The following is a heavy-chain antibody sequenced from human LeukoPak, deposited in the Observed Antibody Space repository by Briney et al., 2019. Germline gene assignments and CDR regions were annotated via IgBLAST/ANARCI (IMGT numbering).Heavy chain of an antibody. CDR3: ARDRDDAVTIFGVVIQNWFDP. J-gene: IGHJ5*02. D-gene: IGHD3-3*01. CDR2: VSASNGHT. V-gene: IGHV1-18*01. Sequence: ASVKVSCKASGYTFTSFGISWVRQAPGEGLEWVGWVSASNGHTNYAQKFQGRVTITTDESTSTAYMELSSLRSEDTAVYYCARDRDDAVTIFGVVIQNWFDPWGQGTLVTVSS. CDR1: GYTFTSFG.